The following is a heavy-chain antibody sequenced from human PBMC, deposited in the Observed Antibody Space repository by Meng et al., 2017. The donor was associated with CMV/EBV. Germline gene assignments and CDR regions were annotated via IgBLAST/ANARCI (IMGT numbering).Heavy chain of an antibody. CDR1: GYTFTGYY. CDR2: INPNSGGT. J-gene: IGHJ6*02. D-gene: IGHD3-3*01. V-gene: IGHV1-2*02. CDR3: ARGLRFLESYYYYGMDV. Sequence: ASVKVSCKASGYTFTGYYMHWVRQAPGQGLEWMGWINPNSGGTNYAQKFQGRVTMTRDTSISTAYMELSRLRSDDTAVYYCARGLRFLESYYYYGMDVWGQGTTVTVSS.